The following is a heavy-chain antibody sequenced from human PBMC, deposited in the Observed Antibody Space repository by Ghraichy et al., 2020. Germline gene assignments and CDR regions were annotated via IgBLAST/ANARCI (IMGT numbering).Heavy chain of an antibody. D-gene: IGHD2-15*01. CDR3: AKARRISRPNYGMDV. CDR2: ISGSGGST. J-gene: IGHJ6*02. V-gene: IGHV3-23*01. Sequence: GESLNISCAASGFTFSSYAMSWVRQAPGKGLEWVSAISGSGGSTYYADSVKGRFTISRDNSKNTLYLQMNSLRAEDTAVYYCAKARRISRPNYGMDVWGQGTTVTVSS. CDR1: GFTFSSYA.